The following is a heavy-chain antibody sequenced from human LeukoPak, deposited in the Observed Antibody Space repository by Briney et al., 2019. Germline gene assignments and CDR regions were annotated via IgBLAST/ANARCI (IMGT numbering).Heavy chain of an antibody. J-gene: IGHJ3*02. CDR2: IYHSGIT. D-gene: IGHD5-24*01. CDR1: GGSISSYY. CDR3: ARDGYRNTDAFDI. Sequence: PSETLSLTCTASGGSISSYYWSWIRQPPGKGLEWIGSIYHSGITYYNPSLKSPVTISVDTSKNQFSLKLSSVTAAGKAMYYCARDGYRNTDAFDIWGQGTMVTVSS. V-gene: IGHV4-38-2*02.